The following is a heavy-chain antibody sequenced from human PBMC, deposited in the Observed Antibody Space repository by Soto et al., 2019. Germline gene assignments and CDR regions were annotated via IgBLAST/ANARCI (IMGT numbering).Heavy chain of an antibody. CDR1: GFIFSSFA. Sequence: GGSLRLSCTASGFIFSSFAMSWVRQAPGKGLEWVCSVSGSGGTTYYADSVKGRPTISRDNSKNTLYLQVNGLRADDAAVYYCAKVRTYDILTGYYPDLVHDYWGQGTLVTVSS. D-gene: IGHD3-9*01. CDR3: AKVRTYDILTGYYPDLVHDY. CDR2: VSGSGGTT. V-gene: IGHV3-23*01. J-gene: IGHJ4*02.